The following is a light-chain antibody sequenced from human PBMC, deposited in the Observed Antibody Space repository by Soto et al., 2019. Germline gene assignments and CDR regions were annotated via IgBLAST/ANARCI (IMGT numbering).Light chain of an antibody. Sequence: QSALTQPASVSGSPGQSIAISCTGTSTDVGGFNYVSWYQQHPGKAPKLMIYDVSYRPSGVSDRFSGSKSGSTACLTISGLQAEDEADYYCSSNTSSSTYVFGTGTKLTVL. CDR2: DVS. CDR3: SSNTSSSTYV. V-gene: IGLV2-14*01. CDR1: STDVGGFNY. J-gene: IGLJ1*01.